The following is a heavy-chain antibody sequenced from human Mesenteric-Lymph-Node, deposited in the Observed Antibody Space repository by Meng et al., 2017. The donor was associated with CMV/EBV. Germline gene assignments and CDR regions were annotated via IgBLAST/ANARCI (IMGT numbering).Heavy chain of an antibody. Sequence: FTFSSYAMHWVRQAPGKGLEWVAVISHDGGIKYYADSVEGRFTISRDNSKNTLYLQMNRLGAEDTAVYYCARATYYYGSGSYRRFDYWGQGTLVTVSS. CDR1: FTFSSYA. CDR3: ARATYYYGSGSYRRFDY. V-gene: IGHV3-30*04. J-gene: IGHJ4*02. D-gene: IGHD3-10*01. CDR2: ISHDGGIK.